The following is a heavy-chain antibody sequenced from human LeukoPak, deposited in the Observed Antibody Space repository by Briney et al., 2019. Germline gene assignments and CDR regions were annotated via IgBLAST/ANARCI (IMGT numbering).Heavy chain of an antibody. V-gene: IGHV1-69*04. D-gene: IGHD6-19*01. Sequence: ASVKVSCKASRGTLSSYAISWVRQAPGQGVEWMGRIIPILGIANYAQKFQGIVTITADKSTSTAYMELSSLRSEDTAVYYCARGFWSARSSGWDLEDYWGQGTLVTVSS. CDR2: IIPILGIA. CDR3: ARGFWSARSSGWDLEDY. J-gene: IGHJ4*02. CDR1: RGTLSSYA.